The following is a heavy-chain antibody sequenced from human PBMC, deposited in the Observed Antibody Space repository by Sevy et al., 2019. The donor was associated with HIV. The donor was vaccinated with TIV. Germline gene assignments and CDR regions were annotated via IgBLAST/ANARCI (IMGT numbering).Heavy chain of an antibody. D-gene: IGHD3-16*01. Sequence: ASVKVSCKTSGFTFTSSAVQWVRQARGQRLEGLGWIVVGSGVTDFAQKFQERVTITRDLSTSTVYMELSSLRFVAKALYCCAAEVMSRFGGTWRVFDLWGQGTMVTVSS. J-gene: IGHJ3*01. CDR2: IVVGSGVT. V-gene: IGHV1-58*01. CDR3: AAEVMSRFGGTWRVFDL. CDR1: GFTFTSSA.